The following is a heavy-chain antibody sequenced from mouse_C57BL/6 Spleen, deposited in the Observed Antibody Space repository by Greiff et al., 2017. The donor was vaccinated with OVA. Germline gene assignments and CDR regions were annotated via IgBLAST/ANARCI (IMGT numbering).Heavy chain of an antibody. Sequence: VQLQQSGAELVRPGASVTLSCKASGYTFTDYEMHWVKQTPVHGLEWIGAIDPETGGTAYNQKFKGKAILTADKSSSTAYMELRSLTSEDSAVYYCTRSGYDGTRAMDYWGQGTSVTVSS. J-gene: IGHJ4*01. V-gene: IGHV1-15*01. CDR3: TRSGYDGTRAMDY. CDR1: GYTFTDYE. D-gene: IGHD2-3*01. CDR2: IDPETGGT.